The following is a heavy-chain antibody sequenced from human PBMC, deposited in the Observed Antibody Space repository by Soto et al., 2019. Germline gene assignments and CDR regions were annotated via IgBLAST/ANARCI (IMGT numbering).Heavy chain of an antibody. V-gene: IGHV4-38-2*01. Sequence: SETLSLTCAVSGYSISSGYYWGWIRQPPGKGLEWIGSIYHSGSTYYNPSLKSRVTISVDTSKNQFSLKLSSVTAADTAVYYCAIRRGVAGAGFDYWGQGTLVTVSS. CDR3: AIRRGVAGAGFDY. CDR1: GYSISSGYY. J-gene: IGHJ4*02. D-gene: IGHD6-19*01. CDR2: IYHSGST.